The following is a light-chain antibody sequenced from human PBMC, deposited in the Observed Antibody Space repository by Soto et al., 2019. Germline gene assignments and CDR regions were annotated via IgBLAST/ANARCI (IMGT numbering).Light chain of an antibody. J-gene: IGKJ4*01. Sequence: EIVLTQSPATLSSSPGERATLSCRASQSVSSYLAWYQQKPGQAPRLLIYDAFNRATGIPARFSGSGSGTVFTLTISSLEPEDFAVYYCQQRSNWPLTFGGGTKVDIK. CDR2: DAF. CDR1: QSVSSY. V-gene: IGKV3-11*01. CDR3: QQRSNWPLT.